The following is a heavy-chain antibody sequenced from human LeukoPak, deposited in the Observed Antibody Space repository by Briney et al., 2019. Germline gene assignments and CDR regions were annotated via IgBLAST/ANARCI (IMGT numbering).Heavy chain of an antibody. CDR2: INSDGSST. J-gene: IGHJ3*02. CDR3: ARGTGYSVFDI. V-gene: IGHV3-74*01. D-gene: IGHD1-1*01. Sequence: GGSLRLSCAASGFTFSTYWMHWDRQAPGKGLVWVSRINSDGSSTRCADSVKGRFTISRDNAKNTMYLQMNSLRDEDTAVYYCARGTGYSVFDIWGQGTVVTVSS. CDR1: GFTFSTYW.